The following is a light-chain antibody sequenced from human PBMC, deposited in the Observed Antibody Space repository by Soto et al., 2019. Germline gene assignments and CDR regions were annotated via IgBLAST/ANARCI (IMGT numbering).Light chain of an antibody. V-gene: IGLV2-23*01. Sequence: QSALTQPASVSGSPGQSITISCTGTSSDVGSDYVVSWYQQHPGKAPKLMIYEGTERPSGVSNRFYGSKSGNTASLTISELQADDEADYYCCSYASSSGVLFGGGTKVTVL. J-gene: IGLJ2*01. CDR3: CSYASSSGVL. CDR2: EGT. CDR1: SSDVGSDYV.